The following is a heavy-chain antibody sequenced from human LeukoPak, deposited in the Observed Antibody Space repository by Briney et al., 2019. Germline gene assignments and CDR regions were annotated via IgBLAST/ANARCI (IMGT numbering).Heavy chain of an antibody. D-gene: IGHD1-26*01. CDR3: ARVTSGTYHY. J-gene: IGHJ4*02. CDR1: GYTFTDYY. V-gene: IGHV1-2*02. CDR2: INAKNGGA. Sequence: GASVTVSCKASGYTFTDYYLHWVRQAPGQGLEWMGWINAKNGGAEYAQKFQGRVTLTRDTSISTAYMVLTSVRYDDTAVYYCARVTSGTYHYWGQGTLVTISS.